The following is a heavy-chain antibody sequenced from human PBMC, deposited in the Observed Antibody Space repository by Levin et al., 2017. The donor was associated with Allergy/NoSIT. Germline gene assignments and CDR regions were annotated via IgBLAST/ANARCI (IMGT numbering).Heavy chain of an antibody. V-gene: IGHV4-34*01. D-gene: IGHD3-16*01. CDR3: ARGSNVRYFDL. CDR2: INHSGST. J-gene: IGHJ2*01. CDR1: GGSFSDYY. Sequence: SETLSLTCAVYGGSFSDYYWSWIRQPPGKGLEWIGEINHSGSTNYNPSLKSRVTISVDTSKNQFSLKLSSVTAADTAVYYCARGSNVRYFDLWGRGTLVTVSS.